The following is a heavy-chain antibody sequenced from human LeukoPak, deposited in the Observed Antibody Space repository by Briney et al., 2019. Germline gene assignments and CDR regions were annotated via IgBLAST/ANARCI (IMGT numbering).Heavy chain of an antibody. V-gene: IGHV3-23*01. D-gene: IGHD3-10*01. CDR2: ITGSGGTT. CDR1: AFTFSDYV. CDR3: ARVSGLLWFGELRCFDY. Sequence: GGSLRLSCAASAFTFSDYVMSWVRQAPGKGLEWVSTITGSGGTTYYADSVKGRFTISRDNSKNTLYLQMNSLRAEDTAVYYCARVSGLLWFGELRCFDYWGQGTLVTVSS. J-gene: IGHJ4*02.